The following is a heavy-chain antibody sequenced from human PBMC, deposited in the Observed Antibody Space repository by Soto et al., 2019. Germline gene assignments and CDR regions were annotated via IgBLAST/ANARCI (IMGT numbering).Heavy chain of an antibody. CDR1: GFTFSSYA. D-gene: IGHD1-26*01. J-gene: IGHJ1*01. Sequence: QVQLVESGGGVIQPGRSLRLSCVVSGFTFSSYAMNWVRQVPGKGLEWVAVISHDGSNKYYPDSVKGRFTISRDNSMNTLYLQMNSLTVDDTAVYYCAREFGLSAGGSTRGYFLHWGQGTQVTVSA. CDR2: ISHDGSNK. CDR3: AREFGLSAGGSTRGYFLH. V-gene: IGHV3-30-3*01.